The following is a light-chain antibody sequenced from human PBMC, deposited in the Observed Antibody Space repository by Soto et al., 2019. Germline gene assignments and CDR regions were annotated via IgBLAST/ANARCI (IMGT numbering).Light chain of an antibody. CDR3: QQDYNFPSWT. J-gene: IGKJ1*01. V-gene: IGKV3D-7*01. CDR1: QSVSSSF. CDR2: GAS. Sequence: PGERVTLSCRASQSVSSSFLPWYHQKPGQAPRLLIYGASTRATGIPARFSGSGSGTDFTLTISSLQPEDVAVHCCQQDYNFPSWTFGQGTKVDIK.